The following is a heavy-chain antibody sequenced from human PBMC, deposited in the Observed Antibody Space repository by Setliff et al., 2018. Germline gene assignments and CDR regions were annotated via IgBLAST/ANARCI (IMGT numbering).Heavy chain of an antibody. CDR3: AREQWLDPPGYYYIDV. D-gene: IGHD6-19*01. J-gene: IGHJ6*03. CDR1: GGSISSYY. Sequence: SETLSLTCTVSGGSISSYYWSWIRQPAGKGLEWIGHIYIDGSANYNPSLRGRVTMSIDTSKNQFSLKLNSVTAADMSVYYCAREQWLDPPGYYYIDVWAQGTTVTVSS. V-gene: IGHV4-4*07. CDR2: IYIDGSA.